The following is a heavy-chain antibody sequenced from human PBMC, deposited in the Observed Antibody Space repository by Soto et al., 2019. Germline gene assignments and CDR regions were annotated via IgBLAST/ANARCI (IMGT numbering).Heavy chain of an antibody. CDR2: ISSSSSYT. Sequence: GGSLRLSCAASGFTFSDYYMSWIRQAPGKGLEWVSYISSSSSYTNYADSVKGRFTISRDNAKNSLYLQMNSLRAEDTAVYYCARDVVLDIVVVPAALVSMDVWGQGTTVTVSS. V-gene: IGHV3-11*06. D-gene: IGHD2-2*03. CDR1: GFTFSDYY. J-gene: IGHJ6*02. CDR3: ARDVVLDIVVVPAALVSMDV.